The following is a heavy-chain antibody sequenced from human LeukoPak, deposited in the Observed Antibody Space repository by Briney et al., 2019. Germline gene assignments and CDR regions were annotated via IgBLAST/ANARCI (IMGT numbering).Heavy chain of an antibody. CDR2: NSHSGNT. CDR3: ARVSIAALSFDY. Sequence: ASVKVSCKASGYTFTSYDINWVRQATGQGLEWMGYNSHSGNTGFGQKFQGRLTMTRNTSISTAYMELSSLRSEDTAVYYCARVSIAALSFDYWGQGTLVTVSS. CDR1: GYTFTSYD. J-gene: IGHJ4*02. V-gene: IGHV1-8*01. D-gene: IGHD6-6*01.